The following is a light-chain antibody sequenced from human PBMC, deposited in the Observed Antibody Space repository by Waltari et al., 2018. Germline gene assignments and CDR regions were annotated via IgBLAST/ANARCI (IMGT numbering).Light chain of an antibody. CDR1: QSISIY. Sequence: DIQMIQPPSSLPAAVVDSVTITCRASQSISIYLNWYQQRPGKAPKLLIYAASTLQSGVPSRFSGGGSGTDFTLTISSLQPEDFATYYCQQSYTTLRTFGGGTNVNI. CDR2: AAS. J-gene: IGKJ4*01. V-gene: IGKV1-39*01. CDR3: QQSYTTLRT.